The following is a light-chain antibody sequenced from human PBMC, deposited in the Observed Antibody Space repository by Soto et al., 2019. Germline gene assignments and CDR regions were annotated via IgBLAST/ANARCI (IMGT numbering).Light chain of an antibody. Sequence: QSVLTQPASVSGSPGQSITISCTGTTSDVGGYNYVSWYQQYPGKAPKLMIYDVTYRPSGVSNRFSGSKSGNTASLTISGLQAEDEADYYCSSYTSSDTLVFGGGTQLTVL. CDR1: TSDVGGYNY. V-gene: IGLV2-14*01. CDR3: SSYTSSDTLV. J-gene: IGLJ2*01. CDR2: DVT.